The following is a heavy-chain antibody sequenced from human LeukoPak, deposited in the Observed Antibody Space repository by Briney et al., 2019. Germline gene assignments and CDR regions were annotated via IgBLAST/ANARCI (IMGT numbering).Heavy chain of an antibody. CDR1: GGSISSSSYY. V-gene: IGHV4-39*01. CDR2: IYDSRST. D-gene: IGHD6-13*01. CDR3: AREVAASSWSY. J-gene: IGHJ4*02. Sequence: SETLSLTCTVSGGSISSSSYYWGWIRQPPGKGLEWIASIYDSRSTYYNPSLKSRVTISVDTSKKQFSLKLNSVTAADTAVYYCAREVAASSWSYWGQGTLVTVSS.